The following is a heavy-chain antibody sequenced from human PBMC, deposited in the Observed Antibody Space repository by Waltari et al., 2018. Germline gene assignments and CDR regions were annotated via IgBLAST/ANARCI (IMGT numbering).Heavy chain of an antibody. V-gene: IGHV1-3*04. CDR1: GYPFTTFP. J-gene: IGHJ4*02. CDR2: ISTLKGQT. Sequence: QVHLVQSGAEVKQPRASVKLSCKASGYPFTTFPMHWLRQAPGQSLEGLGWISTLKGQTKYSQTFQDGVTITRDTSASTVYLEVRSLRSEDTAVYYCASSVTSYFDSWGPGTLVTVSS. CDR3: ASSVTSYFDS. D-gene: IGHD4-17*01.